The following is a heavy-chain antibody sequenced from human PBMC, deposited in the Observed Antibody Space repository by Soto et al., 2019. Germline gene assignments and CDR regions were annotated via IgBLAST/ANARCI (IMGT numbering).Heavy chain of an antibody. J-gene: IGHJ3*02. CDR1: GGSISSGGYY. V-gene: IGHV4-31*03. D-gene: IGHD4-17*01. Sequence: QVQLQESGPGLVKPSQTLSLTCTVSGGSISSGGYYWSWIRQHPGKGLEWIGYINYSGSTYYNPSLQSRVTISVDTSKNQFSLKLSSVTAADTAVYYCARGANLSTVTTFAFDIWGQGTMVTVSS. CDR2: INYSGST. CDR3: ARGANLSTVTTFAFDI.